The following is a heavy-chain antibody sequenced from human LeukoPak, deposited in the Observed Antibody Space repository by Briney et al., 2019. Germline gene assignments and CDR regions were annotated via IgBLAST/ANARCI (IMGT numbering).Heavy chain of an antibody. D-gene: IGHD4-17*01. CDR3: ARDGGNGDYFY. CDR1: GFTFSSYE. J-gene: IGHJ4*02. Sequence: PGGSLRLSCAASGFTFSSYEMNWVRQAPGKGLEWVSYISSSGSTIYYADSVKGRFTISRDNAKNSLYLQMNSLRAEDTAVYYCARDGGNGDYFYWGQGTLVTVSS. V-gene: IGHV3-48*03. CDR2: ISSSGSTI.